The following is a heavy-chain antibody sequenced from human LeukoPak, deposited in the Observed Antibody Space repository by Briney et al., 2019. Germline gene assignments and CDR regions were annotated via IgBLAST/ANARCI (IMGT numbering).Heavy chain of an antibody. Sequence: NPSETLSLTCTVSGGSISSYYWSWIRQPPGKGLEWIGYIYYSGSTNYNPSLKSRVTISVDTSKNQFSLKLSSVIAADTAVYYCARIAAAGTVDYWGQGTLVTVSS. CDR3: ARIAAAGTVDY. CDR1: GGSISSYY. J-gene: IGHJ4*02. V-gene: IGHV4-59*01. D-gene: IGHD6-13*01. CDR2: IYYSGST.